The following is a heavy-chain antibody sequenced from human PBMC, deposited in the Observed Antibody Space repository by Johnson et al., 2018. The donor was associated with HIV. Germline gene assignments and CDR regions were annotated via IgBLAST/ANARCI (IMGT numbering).Heavy chain of an antibody. J-gene: IGHJ3*01. CDR2: INAGGDT. D-gene: IGHD2-15*01. Sequence: VQLVESGGGLVQPGGSLRLSCAASGIIVTGNFMSWVRQAPGKGLEWVSVINAGGDTCYADSVKGRFTISRDNSNNRLYLQMNSLRAEDTAIYYCEGYCSGGACYSGVSAFDVWGHGTMVTVSS. V-gene: IGHV3-66*01. CDR1: GIIVTGNF. CDR3: EGYCSGGACYSGVSAFDV.